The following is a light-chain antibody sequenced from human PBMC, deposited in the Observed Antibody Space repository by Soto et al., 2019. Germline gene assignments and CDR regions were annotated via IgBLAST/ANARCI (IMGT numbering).Light chain of an antibody. Sequence: QSALTQPASVSGSPGQSITISCTGTSRDVGGYDYVSWYQHHPGKAPKLMIYDVSNRPSGVSNRFSGSKSGNTASLTISGLQAEDEADYYCSSYTNSSTWVFGGGTKLTVL. CDR3: SSYTNSSTWV. CDR2: DVS. J-gene: IGLJ3*02. CDR1: SRDVGGYDY. V-gene: IGLV2-14*03.